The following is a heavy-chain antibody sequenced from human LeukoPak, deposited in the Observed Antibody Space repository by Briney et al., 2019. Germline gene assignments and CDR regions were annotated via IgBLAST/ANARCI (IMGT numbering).Heavy chain of an antibody. J-gene: IGHJ5*02. CDR3: AAKYYSSSPFDP. V-gene: IGHV3-21*01. CDR2: ISSSGTFI. Sequence: GGSLKLSCAASGFTFSPYSMNWVHQAPGKGLEWVSSISSSGTFIYYADSLQGRFTISRDSATNSLYLQMNNLRVEDTAIYYCAAKYYSSSPFDPWGQGTLVTVSS. CDR1: GFTFSPYS. D-gene: IGHD2-2*01.